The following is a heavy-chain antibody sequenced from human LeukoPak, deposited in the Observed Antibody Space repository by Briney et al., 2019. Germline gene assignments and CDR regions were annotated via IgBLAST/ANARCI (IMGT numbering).Heavy chain of an antibody. CDR2: IRSKANTYAT. CDR3: SAAVGTDFYDYGMDV. J-gene: IGHJ6*02. D-gene: IGHD6-13*01. V-gene: IGHV3-73*01. CDR1: GFTFSGSA. Sequence: GGSLKLSCAASGFTFSGSAMHWVRQASGKGLEWVGRIRSKANTYATAYAASVKGRFTISRDDSKNTAYLQLNSLKTEGTAVYYCSAAVGTDFYDYGMDVWGQGTTVTVSS.